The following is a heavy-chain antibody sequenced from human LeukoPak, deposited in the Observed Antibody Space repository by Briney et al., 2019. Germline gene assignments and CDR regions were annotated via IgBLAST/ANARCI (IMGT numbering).Heavy chain of an antibody. CDR1: GYTFANYD. J-gene: IGHJ4*02. Sequence: ASVKVSCKASGYTFANYDINWVRQAPGQGLEWMGWINPNSGGTNYAQKFQGRVTMTRDTSISTAYMELSRLRSDDTAVYYCASPSSHIVGLDYWGQGTLVTVSS. CDR2: INPNSGGT. CDR3: ASPSSHIVGLDY. V-gene: IGHV1-2*02. D-gene: IGHD1-26*01.